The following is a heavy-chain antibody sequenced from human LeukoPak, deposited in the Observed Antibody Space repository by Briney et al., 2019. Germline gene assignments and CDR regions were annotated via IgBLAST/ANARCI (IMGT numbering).Heavy chain of an antibody. D-gene: IGHD3-22*01. CDR3: AKGSYYDSSGSFYFDY. J-gene: IGHJ4*02. Sequence: GGSMRLSCAASGFTFSSYAMSWVRQAPGKGLEWVSGISGSGDNTYYADSVKGRFTISRDNSKNTLYVQVNSLGTEDTAAYYCAKGSYYDSSGSFYFDYWGQGTLVTVSS. CDR2: ISGSGDNT. CDR1: GFTFSSYA. V-gene: IGHV3-23*01.